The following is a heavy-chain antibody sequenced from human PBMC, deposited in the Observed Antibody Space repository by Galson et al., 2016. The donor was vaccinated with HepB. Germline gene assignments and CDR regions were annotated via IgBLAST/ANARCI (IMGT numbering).Heavy chain of an antibody. Sequence: WIRQLPGKGLEWIGYISYSGSTDYNPSLQSRVTISADTSKNQLSLMLSSVTAADTAVYFCARDHCTGGVCYSSPWYYGMDVWGQGTTVTVSS. CDR3: ARDHCTGGVCYSSPWYYGMDV. V-gene: IGHV4-31*02. CDR2: ISYSGST. D-gene: IGHD2-8*02. J-gene: IGHJ6*02.